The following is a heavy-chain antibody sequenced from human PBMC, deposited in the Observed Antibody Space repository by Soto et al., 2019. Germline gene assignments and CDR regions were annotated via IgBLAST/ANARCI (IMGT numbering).Heavy chain of an antibody. V-gene: IGHV5-51*01. CDR1: GYSFTSYW. CDR2: IYPGDSDT. J-gene: IGHJ6*02. D-gene: IGHD2-2*01. Sequence: GESLKISCKGSGYSFTSYWNGWVRQMPGKGLEWMGIIYPGDSDTRYSPSFQGQVTISADKSISTAYLQWSSLKASDTAMYYCARLPYCSSTSCYPRLYYYYYYGMDVWGQGTTVTGSS. CDR3: ARLPYCSSTSCYPRLYYYYYYGMDV.